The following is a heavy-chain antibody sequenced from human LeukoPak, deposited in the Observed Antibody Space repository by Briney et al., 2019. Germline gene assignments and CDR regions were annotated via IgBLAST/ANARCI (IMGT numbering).Heavy chain of an antibody. V-gene: IGHV3-30-3*01. D-gene: IGHD1-26*01. Sequence: GRSLRLSCAASGFTFSSYAMHWVRQAPGKGLEWVAVISYGGSNKYYADSVKGRFTISRDNSKNTLYLQMNSLRAEDTAVYYCARDSIVGAISFDYWGQGTLVTVSS. CDR2: ISYGGSNK. CDR1: GFTFSSYA. J-gene: IGHJ4*02. CDR3: ARDSIVGAISFDY.